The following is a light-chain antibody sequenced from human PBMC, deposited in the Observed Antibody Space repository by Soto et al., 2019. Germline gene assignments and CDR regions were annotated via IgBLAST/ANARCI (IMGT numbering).Light chain of an antibody. CDR1: QDSGNY. CDR3: QQYDTLPYT. V-gene: IGKV1-33*01. J-gene: IGKJ2*01. CDR2: DAS. Sequence: DIQMTQSPSSLSASVGDRVTITCQASQDSGNYLNWYQQRPGKAPKLLIYDASNLETGGASRFSGSGSGTDFTFTISSLQPEDIATYYCQQYDTLPYTFGQGTKLEIK.